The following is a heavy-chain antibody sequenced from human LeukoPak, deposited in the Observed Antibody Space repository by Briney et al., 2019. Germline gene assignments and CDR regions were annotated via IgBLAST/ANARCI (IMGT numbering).Heavy chain of an antibody. D-gene: IGHD1-26*01. Sequence: SENLSLTCTVSGASISGSGYYWGWIRQPPGKGLEWIGNIYDSGSTYYNASLQSRVTISIDTSKNQFSLRLSSVTAADTAMYYCAKSGGYGLIDYWGQGTLVTVSS. V-gene: IGHV4-39*01. CDR2: IYDSGST. CDR1: GASISGSGYY. CDR3: AKSGGYGLIDY. J-gene: IGHJ4*02.